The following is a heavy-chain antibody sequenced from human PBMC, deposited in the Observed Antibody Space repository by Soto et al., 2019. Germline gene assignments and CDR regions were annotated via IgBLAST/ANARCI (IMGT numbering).Heavy chain of an antibody. Sequence: ASVKVSCKASGYTFTSYGISWVRQAPGQGLEWMGWISAYNGNANYAQKLQGRVTMTTDTSTSTAYMELRSLRSDDTAVYYCARVVTGAPPRHNWFDPWGQGTLLTVSS. CDR3: ARVVTGAPPRHNWFDP. CDR1: GYTFTSYG. V-gene: IGHV1-18*04. J-gene: IGHJ5*02. D-gene: IGHD3-10*01. CDR2: ISAYNGNA.